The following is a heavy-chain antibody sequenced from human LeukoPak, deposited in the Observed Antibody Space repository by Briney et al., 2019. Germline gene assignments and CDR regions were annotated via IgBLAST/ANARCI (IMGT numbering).Heavy chain of an antibody. V-gene: IGHV4-34*01. Sequence: KPSETLSLTCAVYGGSFSGNYWSWVRQPPGKGLEWIGEINHSGSTNYNVSLKSRVTISVDTSKNQFSLRLSSVTAADTAVYYCATGLQLWAHFDYWGQGTLVTVSS. D-gene: IGHD5-18*01. J-gene: IGHJ4*02. CDR2: INHSGST. CDR1: GGSFSGNY. CDR3: ATGLQLWAHFDY.